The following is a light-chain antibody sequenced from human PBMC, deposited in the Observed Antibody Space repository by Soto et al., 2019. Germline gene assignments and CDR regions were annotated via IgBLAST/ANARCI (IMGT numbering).Light chain of an antibody. CDR1: SSSIGVNY. J-gene: IGLJ2*01. V-gene: IGLV1-47*01. CDR2: TNN. CDR3: ATWDDSLSGVV. Sequence: QSVLTQPPSASGTPGQRVTISCSGSSSSIGVNYVYWYQQLPGTAPKLLIYTNNQRPSGVPDRFSGSKSGTSASLAISGLRSEDEADYHCATWDDSLSGVVFGGGTKLTVL.